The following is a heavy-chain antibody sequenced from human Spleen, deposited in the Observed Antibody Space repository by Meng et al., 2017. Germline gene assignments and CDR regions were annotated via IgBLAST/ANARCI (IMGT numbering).Heavy chain of an antibody. CDR3: ARVVPAANPAWFDP. CDR1: GGSISSSNW. V-gene: IGHV4-4*02. CDR2: IYHSGST. D-gene: IGHD2-2*01. J-gene: IGHJ5*02. Sequence: HLHESHPGRLMPSGPLSLTCAAAGGSISSSNWWSWVRQPPGKGLEWIGEIYHSGSTNYNPSLKSRVTISVDKSKNQFSLKLSSVTAADTAVYYCARVVPAANPAWFDPWGQGTLVTVSS.